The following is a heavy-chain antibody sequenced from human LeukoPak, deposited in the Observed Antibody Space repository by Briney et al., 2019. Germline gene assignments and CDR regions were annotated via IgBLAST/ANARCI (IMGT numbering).Heavy chain of an antibody. CDR2: INPSGGST. Sequence: ASVKVSCKASGYTFTSYYMHWVRQAPGQGLEWMGIINPSGGSTSYAQKFQGRVTMTRDTSTSTVYMELSSLRSEDTAVYYCARDWGNYYDSSGYYYASFGVNYWGQGTLVTVSS. D-gene: IGHD3-22*01. CDR3: ARDWGNYYDSSGYYYASFGVNY. CDR1: GYTFTSYY. J-gene: IGHJ4*02. V-gene: IGHV1-46*01.